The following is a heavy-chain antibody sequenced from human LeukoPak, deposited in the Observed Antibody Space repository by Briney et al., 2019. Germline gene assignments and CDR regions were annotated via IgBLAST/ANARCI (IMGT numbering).Heavy chain of an antibody. CDR1: GGSISSSSYY. V-gene: IGHV4-39*01. CDR2: IYYSGST. Sequence: SETLSLTCTVSGGSISSSSYYWGWIRQPPGKGLEWIGSIYYSGSTYYNPFLKSRVTISVDTSKNQFSLKLSSVTAADTAVYYCARHSGSWGYYFDYWGQGTLVTVSS. D-gene: IGHD3-10*01. CDR3: ARHSGSWGYYFDY. J-gene: IGHJ4*02.